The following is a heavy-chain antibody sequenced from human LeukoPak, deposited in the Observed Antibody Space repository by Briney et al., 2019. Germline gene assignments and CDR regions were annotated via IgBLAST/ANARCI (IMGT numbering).Heavy chain of an antibody. Sequence: PSETLSLTCTVSGYSISSSYYWGWIRQPPGKGLEWIGSIYYSGSTYYNPSLKSRVTISVDTSKNQFSLKLSSVTAADTAVYYCARHIGGVVYFDWLLYLDCWGQGTLVTVSS. CDR1: GYSISSSYY. CDR3: ARHIGGVVYFDWLLYLDC. J-gene: IGHJ4*02. D-gene: IGHD3-9*01. V-gene: IGHV4-39*01. CDR2: IYYSGST.